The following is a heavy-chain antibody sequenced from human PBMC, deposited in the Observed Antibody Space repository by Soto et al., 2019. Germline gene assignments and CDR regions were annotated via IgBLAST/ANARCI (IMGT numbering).Heavy chain of an antibody. CDR3: ARSNLGYCISTSCPYFDY. CDR2: VYYSGST. Sequence: SETLSLTCTVSGDSISSSSYHWGWILQPPGKGLEWIGSVYYSGSTYYNPSLKSRVTISVDTSKNQFSLKLSSVTAADTAVYYCARSNLGYCISTSCPYFDYWGQGTLVTVS. V-gene: IGHV4-39*07. J-gene: IGHJ4*02. D-gene: IGHD2-2*01. CDR1: GDSISSSSYH.